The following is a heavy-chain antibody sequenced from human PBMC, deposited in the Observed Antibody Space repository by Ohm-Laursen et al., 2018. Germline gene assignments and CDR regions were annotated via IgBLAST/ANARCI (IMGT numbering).Heavy chain of an antibody. V-gene: IGHV3-11*01. D-gene: IGHD5-18*01. CDR3: ARALIQLWSNDY. CDR2: ISSTGITK. J-gene: IGHJ4*02. Sequence: SLRLSCAATGFTFSRYWMNWIRQAPGQGLEWVSYISSTGITKSYADSVKGRFTISRDNAKNSLYLQMNSLRAEDTAVYYCARALIQLWSNDYWGQGTLVTVSS. CDR1: GFTFSRYW.